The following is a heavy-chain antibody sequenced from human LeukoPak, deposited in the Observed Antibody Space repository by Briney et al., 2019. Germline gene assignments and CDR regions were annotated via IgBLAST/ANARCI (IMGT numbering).Heavy chain of an antibody. Sequence: SETLSLTCTVSGGSISSYYWSWIRQPPGKGLEWIGYIYYSGSTNYNPSLKSRVTISVDTSKNQFSLKLSSVTAADTAVYYCARADLWLLRLVSWGQGALVTVSS. D-gene: IGHD6-19*01. CDR2: IYYSGST. CDR1: GGSISSYY. V-gene: IGHV4-59*01. J-gene: IGHJ4*02. CDR3: ARADLWLLRLVS.